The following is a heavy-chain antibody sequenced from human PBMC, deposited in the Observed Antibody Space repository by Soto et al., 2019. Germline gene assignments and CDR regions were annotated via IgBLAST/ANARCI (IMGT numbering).Heavy chain of an antibody. V-gene: IGHV3-30-3*01. J-gene: IGHJ4*02. D-gene: IGHD3-10*01. CDR3: ARDRFYSSGTFLDY. Sequence: GGSLSLSSAASGFTFSSYAMHWARQAPGKGLEWVAVISSGGVKTYHADSVKGRITISRDNSKNTLSLQMNSLGAEDTAVYYCARDRFYSSGTFLDYWGQGTLVTVSS. CDR1: GFTFSSYA. CDR2: ISSGGVKT.